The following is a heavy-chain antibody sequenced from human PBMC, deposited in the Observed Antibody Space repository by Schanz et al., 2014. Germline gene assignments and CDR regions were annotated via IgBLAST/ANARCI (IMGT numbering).Heavy chain of an antibody. J-gene: IGHJ4*02. CDR2: INLSGGST. CDR1: GYTFTSYS. CDR3: GRVFSGSDIDF. Sequence: QVQLVQSGAEVKKPGASVKVSCKASGYTFTSYSMHWVRQTPGQGLEWMGIINLSGGSTNNAQKCQSRLTITDYPSKSAVTVELSSLTADDTAAYSCGRVFSGSDIDFWGQGTLITVSS. D-gene: IGHD5-12*01. V-gene: IGHV1-46*03.